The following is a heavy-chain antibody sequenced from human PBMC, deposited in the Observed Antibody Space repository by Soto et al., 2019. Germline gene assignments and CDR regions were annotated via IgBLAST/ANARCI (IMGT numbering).Heavy chain of an antibody. J-gene: IGHJ4*02. Sequence: EVQLVESGGVLVQPGGSLRLSCTASGFTFSSYSMNWVRQAPGKGLEWVSYISGSGDIIHYADSVKDRFTISRDNAKDSLYLQMNSLRDEDMAVYYCARFGRPMWKDYFVDWGQGTLVTVSS. CDR3: ARFGRPMWKDYFVD. CDR2: ISGSGDII. D-gene: IGHD3-16*01. V-gene: IGHV3-48*02. CDR1: GFTFSSYS.